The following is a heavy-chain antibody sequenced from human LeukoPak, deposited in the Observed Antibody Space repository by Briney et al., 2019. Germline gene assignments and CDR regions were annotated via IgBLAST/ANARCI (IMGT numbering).Heavy chain of an antibody. CDR1: GFTFSSYA. J-gene: IGHJ6*03. Sequence: PGGSLRLSCAASGFTFSSYAMRWVRQAPGKGLEWVSAISGSGGSTYYAGSVNGRSTISRDNYMNELYLQTNRLRAEGTSVHYFXXSGGSSWYLYYYYMDVWGKGTTVTVSS. CDR3: XXSGGSSWYLYYYYMDV. CDR2: ISGSGGST. V-gene: IGHV3-23*01. D-gene: IGHD6-13*01.